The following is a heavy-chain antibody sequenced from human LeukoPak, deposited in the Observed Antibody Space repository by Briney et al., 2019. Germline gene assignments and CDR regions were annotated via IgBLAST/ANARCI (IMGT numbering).Heavy chain of an antibody. CDR2: INHSGRT. CDR3: ARQRAGRFGDRRIMGIDP. CDR1: GESFSAYY. J-gene: IGHJ5*02. Sequence: SETLSLTCAVYGESFSAYYWSWIRQPPGKGLEWIGEINHSGRTIYNPSLTSRVTISVDTSKNQFSLKLNSVTAADTAVYYCARQRAGRFGDRRIMGIDPWGQGTLVTVSS. D-gene: IGHD3-10*01. V-gene: IGHV4-34*01.